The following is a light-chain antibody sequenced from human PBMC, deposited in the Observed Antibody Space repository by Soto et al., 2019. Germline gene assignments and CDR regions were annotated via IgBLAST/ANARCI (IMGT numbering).Light chain of an antibody. CDR3: QHYSRSPRSWT. Sequence: EIVLTQSPGILSLSPGERATLSCRASQSVSSSYLAWYQQKPGQAPRLLIYGASSRATGIPDRFSGSGFGTDFTLTISRLEPEDFAVYYCQHYSRSPRSWTFGQGTKVEIK. CDR1: QSVSSSY. V-gene: IGKV3-20*01. CDR2: GAS. J-gene: IGKJ1*01.